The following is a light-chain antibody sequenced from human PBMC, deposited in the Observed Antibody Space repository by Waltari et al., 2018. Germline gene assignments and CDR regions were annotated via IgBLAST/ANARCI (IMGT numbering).Light chain of an antibody. CDR3: QQYNSYPVT. CDR1: QSISSW. Sequence: DIHMPQSPSTLSAAVGDRFTLPCRASQSISSWLAWYQQKPGKAPKLLIYKASSLESGVPSRFSGSGSGTEFTLTISSLQPDDFATYYCQQYNSYPVTFGQGTKVEIK. V-gene: IGKV1-5*03. J-gene: IGKJ1*01. CDR2: KAS.